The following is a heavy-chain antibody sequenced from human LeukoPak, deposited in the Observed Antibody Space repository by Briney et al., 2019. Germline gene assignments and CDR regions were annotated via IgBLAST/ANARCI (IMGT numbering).Heavy chain of an antibody. J-gene: IGHJ4*02. CDR3: ARAYGDYGFDY. V-gene: IGHV3-53*01. CDR2: IYSGGST. CDR1: GFTVSSNY. Sequence: GGSLRLSCAASGFTVSSNYMSWVRQAPGKGLEWVSVIYSGGSTYYTDSVKGRFTISRDNSKNTLYLQMNSLRAEDTAVYYCARAYGDYGFDYWGQGTLVTVSS. D-gene: IGHD4-17*01.